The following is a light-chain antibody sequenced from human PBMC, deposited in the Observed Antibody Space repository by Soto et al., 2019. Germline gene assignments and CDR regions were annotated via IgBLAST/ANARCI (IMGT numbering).Light chain of an antibody. CDR3: HQHKSYPLT. CDR2: KAS. CDR1: QSISNW. J-gene: IGKJ4*01. V-gene: IGKV1-5*03. Sequence: DLQMTQSPSTLSASVGDRVTITCRASQSISNWLAWYQQKPGKAPNLLIYKASSLESGVPSRFSGSGSGTEFTLTISSLQPDDFATYYCHQHKSYPLTFGGGTKVEIK.